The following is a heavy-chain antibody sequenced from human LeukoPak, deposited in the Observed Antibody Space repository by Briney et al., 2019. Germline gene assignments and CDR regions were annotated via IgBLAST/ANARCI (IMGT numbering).Heavy chain of an antibody. CDR1: GFTFSSYG. D-gene: IGHD2-15*01. CDR2: IWYDGSNK. J-gene: IGHJ6*03. CDR3: AKAGFCSGAACYSGQPPDFYYYMDV. V-gene: IGHV3-33*06. Sequence: GRSLRLSCGASGFTFSSYGMHWVRQAPGKGVAWVALIWYDGSNKYYADSVKGRFTISRDNSKNTLYLQMNSLRADDTAVYSCAKAGFCSGAACYSGQPPDFYYYMDVWGEGTSVTVSS.